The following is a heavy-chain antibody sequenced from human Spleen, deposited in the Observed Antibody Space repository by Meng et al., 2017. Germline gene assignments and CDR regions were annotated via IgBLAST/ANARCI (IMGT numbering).Heavy chain of an antibody. D-gene: IGHD3-10*01. V-gene: IGHV3-15*01. CDR2: IKSKTDGGTT. CDR1: GPTFSNHG. CDR3: TTDLTVYGSGSYPGADAFDI. J-gene: IGHJ3*02. Sequence: SCVAPGPTFSNHGMHWVRQAPGKGLEWVGRIKSKTDGGTTDYAAPVKGRFTISRDDSKNTLYLQMNSLKTEDTAVYYCTTDLTVYGSGSYPGADAFDIWGQGTMVTVSS.